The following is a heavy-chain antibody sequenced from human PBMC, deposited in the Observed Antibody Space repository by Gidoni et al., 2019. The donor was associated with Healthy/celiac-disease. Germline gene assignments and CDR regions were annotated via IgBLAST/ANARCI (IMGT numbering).Heavy chain of an antibody. D-gene: IGHD2-2*02. V-gene: IGHV3-48*02. J-gene: IGHJ5*02. CDR3: AKSGLGYCSSTSCYTGWFDP. Sequence: EVQLVESGGGLVQPGGSLRLSGAASGFTFSSYRMNWVRQAPGKGLEWVSYISSSSSTIYYADSVKGRFTISRDNAKNSLYLQMNSLRDEDTAVYYCAKSGLGYCSSTSCYTGWFDPWGQGTLVTVSS. CDR2: ISSSSSTI. CDR1: GFTFSSYR.